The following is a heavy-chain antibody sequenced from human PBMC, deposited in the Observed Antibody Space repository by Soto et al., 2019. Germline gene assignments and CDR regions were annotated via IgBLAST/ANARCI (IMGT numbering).Heavy chain of an antibody. D-gene: IGHD3-10*01. CDR1: GYTFTSYD. J-gene: IGHJ6*02. CDR2: MYPNSGNT. V-gene: IGHV1-8*01. Sequence: ASVKVSCKASGYTFTSYDINWVRQATGQGLEWMGWMYPNSGNTGYAQKFQGRVTMTRNTSISTAYMELSSLRSEDTAVYYCARPQTGAGVKSMDVWGQGTRVTVSS. CDR3: ARPQTGAGVKSMDV.